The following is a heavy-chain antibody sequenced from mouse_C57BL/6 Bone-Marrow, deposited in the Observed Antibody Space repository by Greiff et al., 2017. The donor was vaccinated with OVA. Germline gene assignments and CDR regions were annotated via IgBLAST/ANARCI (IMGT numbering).Heavy chain of an antibody. D-gene: IGHD2-4*01. CDR1: GYTFTSYW. CDR2: IHPSDSDT. CDR3: AIEEILEIYYDYDGWFAY. Sequence: QVQLQQPGAELVKPGASVKVSCKASGYTFTSYWMHWVKQRPGQGLEWIGRIHPSDSDTNYNQKFKGKATLTVDKSSSTAYMQLSSLTSEDSAVYYCAIEEILEIYYDYDGWFAYWGQGTLVTVSA. J-gene: IGHJ3*01. V-gene: IGHV1-74*01.